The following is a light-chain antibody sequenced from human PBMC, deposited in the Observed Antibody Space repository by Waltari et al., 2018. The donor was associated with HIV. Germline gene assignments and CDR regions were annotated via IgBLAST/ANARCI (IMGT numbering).Light chain of an antibody. CDR1: QSLFYSSKNKNF. J-gene: IGKJ4*01. CDR3: QQYYATSVT. V-gene: IGKV4-1*01. CDR2: WAS. Sequence: DIVMTQSPDFLSVSLGERATINCKSSQSLFYSSKNKNFLAWYQVKPPQAPNLLIYWASTRQVGFPGRFSGSGSGADFTLTIDSLQLEDVAVYYCQQYYATSVTFGGGT.